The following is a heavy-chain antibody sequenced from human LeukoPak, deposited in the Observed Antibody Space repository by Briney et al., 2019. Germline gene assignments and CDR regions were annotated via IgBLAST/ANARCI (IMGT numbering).Heavy chain of an antibody. Sequence: ASVKVSCKASGYTFTGYYMHWVRQAPGQGLEWMGWINPNSGGTNYAQKFQGRVTMTRDTSISTAYMELSRLRSEDTAVYYCAKSYYDSSGYRGDFENWGQGTLVTVSS. CDR1: GYTFTGYY. J-gene: IGHJ4*02. D-gene: IGHD3-22*01. CDR2: INPNSGGT. CDR3: AKSYYDSSGYRGDFEN. V-gene: IGHV1-2*02.